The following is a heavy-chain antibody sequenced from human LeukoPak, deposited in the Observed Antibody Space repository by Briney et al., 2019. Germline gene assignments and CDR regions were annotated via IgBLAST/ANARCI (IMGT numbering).Heavy chain of an antibody. CDR1: GYTFTGYY. Sequence: ASVKVSCKASGYTFTGYYMHWVRQAPGQGLEWMGWINSNSGGTNYAQKFQGRVTMTRDTSISTAYMELSRLRSDDTAVYYCARVRRYCSSTSCTGYNWFDPWGQGTLVTVSS. D-gene: IGHD2-2*01. J-gene: IGHJ5*02. V-gene: IGHV1-2*02. CDR3: ARVRRYCSSTSCTGYNWFDP. CDR2: INSNSGGT.